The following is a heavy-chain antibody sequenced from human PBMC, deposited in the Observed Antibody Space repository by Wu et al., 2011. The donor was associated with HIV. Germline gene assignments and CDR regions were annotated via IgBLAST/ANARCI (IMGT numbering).Heavy chain of an antibody. J-gene: IGHJ4*02. D-gene: IGHD1-26*01. CDR2: IIPIFGAA. CDR3: ARDHEGGSFGY. V-gene: IGHV1-69*06. CDR1: GGTFSNYA. Sequence: QVQLVQSGAEVKKPGSSVKVSCKASGGTFSNYAISWVRQAPGQVLEWMGRIIPIFGAANYTQKLQGRVTITADTSASTVYMELSSLRSEDTAVYYCARDHEGGSFGYWGQGTRVTVSS.